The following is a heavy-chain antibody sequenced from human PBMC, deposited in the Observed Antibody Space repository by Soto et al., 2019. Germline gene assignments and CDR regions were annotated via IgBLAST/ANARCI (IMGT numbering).Heavy chain of an antibody. V-gene: IGHV1-69*13. CDR3: TLVLLWFGESTDAFDI. CDR2: IIPIFGTA. Sequence: ASVKVSCKGAGGTLSSYAISWVRHAPGQGLEWMGGIIPIFGTANYAQKFQGRVTITADESTSTAYMELSSLRSEDTAVYYCTLVLLWFGESTDAFDIWGQGTMVTVSS. CDR1: GGTLSSYA. D-gene: IGHD3-10*01. J-gene: IGHJ3*02.